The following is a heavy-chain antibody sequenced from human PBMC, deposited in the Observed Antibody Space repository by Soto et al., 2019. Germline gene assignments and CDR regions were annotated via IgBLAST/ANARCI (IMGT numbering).Heavy chain of an antibody. CDR2: IWYDGSNK. CDR1: GFTFSSYG. V-gene: IGHV3-33*01. Sequence: GESLKISCAASGFTFSSYGMHWVRQAPGKGLEWVAVIWYDGSNKYYADSVKGRFTISRDNSKNTLYLQMNSLRAEDTAVYYCARDLAYGDYHRGWFEPWGQGTLVTVSS. CDR3: ARDLAYGDYHRGWFEP. J-gene: IGHJ5*02. D-gene: IGHD4-17*01.